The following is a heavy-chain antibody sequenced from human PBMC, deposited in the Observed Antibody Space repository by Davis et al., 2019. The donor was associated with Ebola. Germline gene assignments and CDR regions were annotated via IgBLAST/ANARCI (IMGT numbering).Heavy chain of an antibody. V-gene: IGHV4-34*01. CDR3: ARAPWYYGSGSRYYFDY. CDR2: INHSGST. J-gene: IGHJ4*02. Sequence: MPGGSLRLSCAVYGGSLSGYYWSWIRQPPGKGLEWIGEINHSGSTNYNPSLKSRVTISVDTSKNQFSLKLSSVTAADTAVYYCARAPWYYGSGSRYYFDYWGQGTLVTISS. CDR1: GGSLSGYY. D-gene: IGHD3-10*01.